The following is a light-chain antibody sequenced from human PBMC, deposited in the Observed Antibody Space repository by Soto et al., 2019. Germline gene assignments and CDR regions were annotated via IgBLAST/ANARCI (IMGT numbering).Light chain of an antibody. V-gene: IGKV1-8*01. CDR2: AAS. CDR1: QGISSY. CDR3: QQYYSYPPSFT. Sequence: IRMTQSPSSFSASTGDRVTITCRASQGISSYLAWYQQKPGKAPKLLIYAASTLQSGVPSRFSGSGSGTDFTLTISCLQSEDFATYYCQQYYSYPPSFTFGPGTKVDIK. J-gene: IGKJ3*01.